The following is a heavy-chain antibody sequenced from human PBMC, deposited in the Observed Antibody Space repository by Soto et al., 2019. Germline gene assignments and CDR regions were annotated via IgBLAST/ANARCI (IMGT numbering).Heavy chain of an antibody. J-gene: IGHJ4*02. CDR2: IDSRAATI. D-gene: IGHD1-26*01. V-gene: IGHV3-48*03. CDR3: AIDRDGIEDFDY. Sequence: GGSLILSCAASGFTFSTYGMNWARQAPGMGLEWVAHIDSRAATISYADSVRGRFTISRDDAKNSLYLQMSSLRAEDTAIYYCAIDRDGIEDFDYSGLATLVTVSS. CDR1: GFTFSTYG.